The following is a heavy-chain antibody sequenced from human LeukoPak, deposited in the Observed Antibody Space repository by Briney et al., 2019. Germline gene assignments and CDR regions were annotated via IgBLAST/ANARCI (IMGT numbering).Heavy chain of an antibody. D-gene: IGHD5-24*01. CDR2: IWYDGSNK. Sequence: GGSLRLSWAASGFTFSSYGMHWVRQAPGKGLEWVAVIWYDGSNKYYADSVKGRFTISRDNSKNTLYLQMNSLRAEDTAVYYCAKDSTRDGYNLDYWGQGTLVTVSS. V-gene: IGHV3-33*06. J-gene: IGHJ4*02. CDR3: AKDSTRDGYNLDY. CDR1: GFTFSSYG.